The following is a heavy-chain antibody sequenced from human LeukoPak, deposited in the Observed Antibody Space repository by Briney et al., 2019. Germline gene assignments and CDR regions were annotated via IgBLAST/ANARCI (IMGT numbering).Heavy chain of an antibody. V-gene: IGHV3-30-3*01. CDR2: TSSDLNVK. CDR1: GFTFRNYV. Sequence: GGSLRLSCEASGFTFRNYVIHWVRQAPGKGLEWVAVTSSDLNVKLYADSVKGRFTISRDNSRSTLYLQTNSLRPEDTAIYYCAREGYYGSGSPPSLYFDYWGQGTLVTVSS. CDR3: AREGYYGSGSPPSLYFDY. D-gene: IGHD3-10*01. J-gene: IGHJ4*02.